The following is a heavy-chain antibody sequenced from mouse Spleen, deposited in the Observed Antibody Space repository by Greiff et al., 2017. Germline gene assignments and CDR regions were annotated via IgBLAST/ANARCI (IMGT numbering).Heavy chain of an antibody. CDR3: AREGSYYDYAMDY. Sequence: EVKLMESGGGLVQPGGSLKLSCATSGFTFSDYYMYWVRQTPEKRLEWVAYISNGGGSTYYPDTVKGRFTISRDNAKNTLYLQMSRLKSEDTAMYYCAREGSYYDYAMDYWGQGTSVTVSS. V-gene: IGHV5-12*02. CDR2: ISNGGGST. CDR1: GFTFSDYY. J-gene: IGHJ4*01. D-gene: IGHD2-4*01.